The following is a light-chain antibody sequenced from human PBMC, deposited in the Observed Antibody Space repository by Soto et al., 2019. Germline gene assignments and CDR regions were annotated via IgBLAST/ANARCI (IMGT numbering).Light chain of an antibody. V-gene: IGLV2-14*01. CDR3: SSYTSSNTLV. CDR1: SSDVGAYNY. Sequence: QSALTQPASVSGSPGQSITISCTGTSSDVGAYNYVSWYQQHPGKAPKLMIFEVSDRPSGVSNRFSGSKSVNTASLTISGLQAEDEAHYYCSSYTSSNTLVFGGGTKLTVL. J-gene: IGLJ2*01. CDR2: EVS.